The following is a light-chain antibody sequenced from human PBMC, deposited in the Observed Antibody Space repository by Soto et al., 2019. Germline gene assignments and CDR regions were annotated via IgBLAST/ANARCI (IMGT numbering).Light chain of an antibody. CDR1: SSDVGGYNS. CDR2: NVS. CDR3: SSYTSSNTYV. J-gene: IGLJ1*01. V-gene: IGLV2-14*03. Sequence: QSVLTQPASVSGSPGQSIAISCTGTSSDVGGYNSVSWYQQHPGKAPKLMIYNVSNRPSGVSDRFSGSKSGNTAPLTISGLQAEDEADSYCSSYTSSNTYVFGPGTKVTVL.